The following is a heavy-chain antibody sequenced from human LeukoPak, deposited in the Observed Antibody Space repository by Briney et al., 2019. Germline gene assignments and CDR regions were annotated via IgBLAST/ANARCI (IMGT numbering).Heavy chain of an antibody. CDR2: INHSGST. Sequence: PSETLSLTCAVYGGSFSGYYWSWIRQPPGKGLEWIGEINHSGSTNYNPSLKSRVTISVDTSKNQFSLKLSSVTAADTAVYYRARGSMWLPLDFDYWGQGTLVTVSS. D-gene: IGHD3-22*01. J-gene: IGHJ4*02. V-gene: IGHV4-34*01. CDR3: ARGSMWLPLDFDY. CDR1: GGSFSGYY.